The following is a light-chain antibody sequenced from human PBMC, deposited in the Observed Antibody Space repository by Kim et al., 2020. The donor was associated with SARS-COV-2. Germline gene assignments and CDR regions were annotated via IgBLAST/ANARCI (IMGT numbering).Light chain of an antibody. CDR1: HDVRNW. CDR3: QQANSFPPT. V-gene: IGKV1-12*01. CDR2: GAS. J-gene: IGKJ4*01. Sequence: ASVGDSVTIACPASHDVRNWLAWYQQKLGEAPKLLIYGASSLSSGVPSRFSGSGSGTDFTLTISSLQPEDFATYYCQQANSFPPTFGGGTKVDIK.